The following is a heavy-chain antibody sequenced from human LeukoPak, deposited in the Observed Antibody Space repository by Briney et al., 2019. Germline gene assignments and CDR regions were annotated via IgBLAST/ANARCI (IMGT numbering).Heavy chain of an antibody. CDR1: GFTLRAYW. CDR3: VRGGFMHAFDI. V-gene: IGHV3-74*01. D-gene: IGHD3-16*01. CDR2: INNDGSDT. J-gene: IGHJ3*02. Sequence: GGSLRLSCAASGFTLRAYWMYWVRQAPGKGPVWDSYINNDGSDTNYADSVKGRFTISRDNAVNTLYLQMNSLRVEDTAVYYCVRGGFMHAFDIWGQGTKVTVSS.